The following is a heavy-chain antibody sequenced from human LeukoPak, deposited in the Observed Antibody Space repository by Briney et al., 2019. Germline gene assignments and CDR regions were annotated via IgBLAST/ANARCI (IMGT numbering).Heavy chain of an antibody. V-gene: IGHV3-30*04. Sequence: GGSLRLSCAASGFTFNSYDMHWVRQAPGKGLEWVAVISYDGGKQYYADSVKGRFTISRDNSKSTLYLQMNSLRAEDTAVYYCARGYYYDSSAYYSAFDYWGQGTLVTVSS. CDR1: GFTFNSYD. J-gene: IGHJ4*02. CDR2: ISYDGGKQ. D-gene: IGHD3-22*01. CDR3: ARGYYYDSSAYYSAFDY.